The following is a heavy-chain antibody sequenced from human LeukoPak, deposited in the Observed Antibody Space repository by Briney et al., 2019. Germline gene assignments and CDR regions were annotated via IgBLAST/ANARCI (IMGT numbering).Heavy chain of an antibody. CDR1: GGSFSGYY. D-gene: IGHD6-13*01. J-gene: IGHJ5*02. Sequence: SETLSLTCAVYGGSFSGYYWSWIRQPPGKGLEWIGEINHSGSTNYNPSLKSRVTISVDTSKNQFSLKLNSVTAADTAVYYCARKYSSSSPFDPWGQGTLVTVSS. CDR3: ARKYSSSSPFDP. CDR2: INHSGST. V-gene: IGHV4-34*01.